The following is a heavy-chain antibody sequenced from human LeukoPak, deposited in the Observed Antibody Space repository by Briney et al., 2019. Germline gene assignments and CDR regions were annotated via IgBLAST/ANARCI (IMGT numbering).Heavy chain of an antibody. CDR2: IYYSGRP. V-gene: IGHV4-59*01. D-gene: IGHD3-10*01. CDR3: AREERVRGVILIDY. J-gene: IGHJ4*02. Sequence: SETLSLTCTVSGGYISSYYWSWIRQPPGKGLEWIGYIYYSGRPNYNPSLKSRVTISVDTSKNQFSLKLSSVTAADTAVYYCAREERVRGVILIDYWGQGTLVTVSS. CDR1: GGYISSYY.